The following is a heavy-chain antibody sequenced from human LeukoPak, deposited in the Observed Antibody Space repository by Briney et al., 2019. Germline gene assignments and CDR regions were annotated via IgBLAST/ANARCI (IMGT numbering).Heavy chain of an antibody. J-gene: IGHJ4*02. D-gene: IGHD3-10*01. V-gene: IGHV3-11*01. Sequence: PGGSLRLSCAASGFTFSDYYVSWIRQAPGKGLEWVSYISSSGSTKYYAGSVKGRFTISRDNAKNSFLQMNSLRAEDTAVYYCARDGHAYGRGSPHYWGQGTLVSVSS. CDR2: ISSSGSTK. CDR3: ARDGHAYGRGSPHY. CDR1: GFTFSDYY.